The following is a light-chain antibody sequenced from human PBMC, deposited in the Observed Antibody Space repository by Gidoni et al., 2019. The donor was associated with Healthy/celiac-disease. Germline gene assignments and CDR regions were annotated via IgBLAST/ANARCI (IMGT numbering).Light chain of an antibody. CDR1: QGIISY. V-gene: IGKV1-9*01. Sequence: IPLTPSPSSLSASVGDRVTITCRVSQGIISYLAWYQQKPGKAPKLLIYAASTMQSGVPSRFSGSGSGTDFTLTISSLQPEDFATYYCQQLNSYTWTFGQGTKVEIK. CDR3: QQLNSYTWT. J-gene: IGKJ1*01. CDR2: AAS.